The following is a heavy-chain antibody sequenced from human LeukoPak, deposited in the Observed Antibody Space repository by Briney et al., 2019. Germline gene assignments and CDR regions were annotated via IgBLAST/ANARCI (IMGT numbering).Heavy chain of an antibody. CDR1: GFTFRGYD. CDR3: VRGGIQVSGIDEIDY. J-gene: IGHJ4*02. CDR2: VGISGDT. Sequence: GSLRLSCAASGFTFRGYDMHWVRQVTGKGLEWVSAVGISGDTYYAGSVKGRFTISRENAKNSLYLQMNSLTAGDTAVYYCVRGGIQVSGIDEIDYWGQGTLVTVSS. D-gene: IGHD6-19*01. V-gene: IGHV3-13*01.